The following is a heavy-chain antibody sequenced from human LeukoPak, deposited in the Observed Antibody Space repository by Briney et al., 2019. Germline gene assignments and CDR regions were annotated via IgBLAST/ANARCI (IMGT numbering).Heavy chain of an antibody. CDR3: ARTGYSSGWFGGDWFDP. CDR2: IYHSGST. Sequence: PSETLSLTCAVSGYSISSGYYWGWIRQPPGKGLEWIGSIYHSGSTYYNPSLQSRVTISVDTSKNQFSLKLSSVTAADTAVYYCARTGYSSGWFGGDWFDPWGQGTLVTVSS. J-gene: IGHJ5*02. D-gene: IGHD6-19*01. V-gene: IGHV4-38-2*01. CDR1: GYSISSGYY.